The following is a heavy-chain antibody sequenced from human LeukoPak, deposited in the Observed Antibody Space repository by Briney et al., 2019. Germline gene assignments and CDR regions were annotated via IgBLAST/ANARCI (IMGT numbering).Heavy chain of an antibody. CDR1: GGSISSSN. CDR3: ARGMAAAYDYNWFDP. Sequence: QTSETLSLTCAVSGGSISSSNWWSWVRQPPGKGLEWVSATSSSDAGTYHAESVRGRFTISRDNSKNTLYLQMNSLRADDAAVYYCARGMAAAYDYNWFDPWGQGTLVTVSS. V-gene: IGHV3-23*01. J-gene: IGHJ5*02. CDR2: TSSSDAGT. D-gene: IGHD5-12*01.